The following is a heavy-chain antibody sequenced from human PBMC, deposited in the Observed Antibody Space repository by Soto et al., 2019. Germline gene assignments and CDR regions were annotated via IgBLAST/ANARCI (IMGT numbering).Heavy chain of an antibody. CDR1: GFTFSTYA. J-gene: IGHJ4*02. D-gene: IGHD1-26*01. Sequence: GGSLRLSCAASGFTFSTYAMSWARQAPGKRLEWVAAISADGGARYHADSVKGRFTISRDNSRNTLYLQMNSLRAEDTAVYYCAKIASRSYSSYWGQGTLVTVSS. CDR2: ISADGGAR. CDR3: AKIASRSYSSY. V-gene: IGHV3-23*01.